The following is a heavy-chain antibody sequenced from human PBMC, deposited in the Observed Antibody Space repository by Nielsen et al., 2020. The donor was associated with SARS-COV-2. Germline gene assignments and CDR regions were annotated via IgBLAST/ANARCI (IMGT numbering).Heavy chain of an antibody. CDR2: ISYHGSET. Sequence: WIRQPPGKGLEWVAFISYHGSETHYADSVKGRFTISRDNSRNTVYLQMNSLRAEDTAVYYCARGSMVRGVTDYYYYGMDVWGQETTVTVSS. V-gene: IGHV3-30*04. CDR3: ARGSMVRGVTDYYYYGMDV. D-gene: IGHD3-10*01. J-gene: IGHJ6*02.